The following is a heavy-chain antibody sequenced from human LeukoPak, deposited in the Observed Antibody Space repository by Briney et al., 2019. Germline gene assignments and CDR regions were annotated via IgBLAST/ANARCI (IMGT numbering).Heavy chain of an antibody. V-gene: IGHV1-2*02. CDR3: ARGDSSPYYYFDY. Sequence: GASVKVSCKASGYTFTGYYMHRVRQAPGQGLEWMGWINPNNGGTNYAQKFQGRATMTRDASISTAYMELSRLRSDDTAVFYCARGDSSPYYYFDYWGQGTLVTVSS. J-gene: IGHJ4*02. CDR1: GYTFTGYY. D-gene: IGHD3-22*01. CDR2: INPNNGGT.